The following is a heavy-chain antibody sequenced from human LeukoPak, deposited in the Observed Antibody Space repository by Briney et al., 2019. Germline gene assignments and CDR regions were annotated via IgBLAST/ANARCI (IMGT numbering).Heavy chain of an antibody. CDR1: EFTFSSFG. Sequence: GRSLRLSCAASEFTFSSFGMHWVRQAPGKGLEWVAVISYDGSNKYYADSVKGRFTISRDNSKNTLYLQMNSLRAEDTAVYYCARDRSRFTLAHPQTYWGQGTLVTVSS. CDR3: ARDRSRFTLAHPQTY. CDR2: ISYDGSNK. V-gene: IGHV3-30-3*01. J-gene: IGHJ4*02. D-gene: IGHD2-2*01.